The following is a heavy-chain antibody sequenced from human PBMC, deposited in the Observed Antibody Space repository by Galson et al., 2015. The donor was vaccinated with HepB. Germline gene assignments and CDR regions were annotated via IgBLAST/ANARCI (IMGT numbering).Heavy chain of an antibody. CDR2: IFPIFGTA. CDR1: GGTFSSYA. V-gene: IGHV1-69*13. J-gene: IGHJ4*02. Sequence: SVKVSCKASGGTFSSYAISWVRQAPGQGLEWMGGIFPIFGTANYAQKFQGRVTITADESTSTAYMELSSLRSEDTAVYYCAREGGDSSGFPAYWGQGTLVTVSS. CDR3: AREGGDSSGFPAY. D-gene: IGHD3-22*01.